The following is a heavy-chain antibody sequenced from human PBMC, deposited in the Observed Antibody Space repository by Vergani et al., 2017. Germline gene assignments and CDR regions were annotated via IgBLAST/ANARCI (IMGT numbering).Heavy chain of an antibody. J-gene: IGHJ6*03. CDR2: IWYDGSIK. Sequence: QVQLVESGGGVVQPGRSLRLSCAASGFTFSTYGLHWVRQAPGKGLEWVAVIWYDGSIKYYGDSVKGRFTISRDNSMDTLYLQMNGLRAEDTAVYYCARGAEYCSSTSCPPTLRNYYYYMDVWGKGTTVTVSS. V-gene: IGHV3-33*01. D-gene: IGHD2-2*01. CDR3: ARGAEYCSSTSCPPTLRNYYYYMDV. CDR1: GFTFSTYG.